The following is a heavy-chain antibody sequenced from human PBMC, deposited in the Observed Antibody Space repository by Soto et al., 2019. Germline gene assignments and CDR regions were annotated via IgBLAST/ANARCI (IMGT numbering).Heavy chain of an antibody. CDR1: GFTFRSYW. J-gene: IGHJ4*02. CDR3: SRDLCGKCDS. D-gene: IGHD3-16*01. Sequence: EVHLVESGGGLVQSGESLSLSCAASGFTFRSYWMHWVRQAPGTGLVWVARTSDEGGRTDYADSEQGRFTVSRDNANNALYPQMNTVRAEDTGIYFCSRDLCGKCDSWGQGTLVTVSS. V-gene: IGHV3-74*01. CDR2: TSDEGGRT.